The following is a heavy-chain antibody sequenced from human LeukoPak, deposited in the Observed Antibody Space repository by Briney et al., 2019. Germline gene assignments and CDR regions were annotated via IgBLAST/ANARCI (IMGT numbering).Heavy chain of an antibody. Sequence: GESLKISCKGSGYSFPSYWIAWVRQMPGKGLEWMGIIYPGDSDTRYSPSFQGQVTISVDKSIATAYLQWSSLKASDTAIYYCARVLDIAVEPAAMDGLGLGYWGQGTLVTVSP. V-gene: IGHV5-51*01. CDR3: ARVLDIAVEPAAMDGLGLGY. CDR2: IYPGDSDT. J-gene: IGHJ4*02. CDR1: GYSFPSYW. D-gene: IGHD2-2*03.